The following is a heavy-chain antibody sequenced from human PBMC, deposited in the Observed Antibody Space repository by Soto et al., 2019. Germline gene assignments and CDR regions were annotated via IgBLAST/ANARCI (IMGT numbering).Heavy chain of an antibody. CDR2: IHYSGST. D-gene: IGHD6-25*01. CDR3: ASPRLLQSAYWYFDL. V-gene: IGHV4-39*01. CDR1: GGSISSSSYY. Sequence: QLQLQESGPGLVKPSETLSLTCTVSGGSISSSSYYWGWVRQPPGKGLEWIGSIHYSGSTYYSPSLKSRVTISVDTSKNQFSLKLTSVTAADTAAYYCASPRLLQSAYWYFDLWGRGTLVTVSS. J-gene: IGHJ2*01.